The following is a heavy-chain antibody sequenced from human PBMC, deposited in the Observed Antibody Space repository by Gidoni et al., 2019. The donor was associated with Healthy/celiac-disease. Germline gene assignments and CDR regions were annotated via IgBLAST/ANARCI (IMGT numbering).Heavy chain of an antibody. V-gene: IGHV4-30-4*01. D-gene: IGHD3-22*01. CDR3: ARGFDDSSGYYYYYGMDV. CDR2: IYYSGST. CDR1: GGPISSGDYY. J-gene: IGHJ6*02. Sequence: QVQLQESGPGLVKPSQTLSLTCPVSGGPISSGDYYWSWIRQPPGKGLEWIGYIYYSGSTYYNPSLKSRVTISVDTSKNQFSLKLSSVTAADTAVYYCARGFDDSSGYYYYYGMDVWGQGTTVTVSS.